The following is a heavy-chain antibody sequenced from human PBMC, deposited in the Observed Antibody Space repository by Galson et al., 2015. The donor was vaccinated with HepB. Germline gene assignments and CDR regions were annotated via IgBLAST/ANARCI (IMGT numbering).Heavy chain of an antibody. CDR1: GYTFTNYN. V-gene: IGHV1-3*01. J-gene: IGHJ5*02. CDR3: ARVGLTMRFYP. D-gene: IGHD3-3*01. CDR2: INAGTGKT. Sequence: SVKVSCKASGYTFTNYNMHWVRQAPGQRLEWMGLINAGTGKTKYSQKFQGRVTITRDTSANTAYMELSSLRSEDTAVYYCARVGLTMRFYPWGQGTLVTVSS.